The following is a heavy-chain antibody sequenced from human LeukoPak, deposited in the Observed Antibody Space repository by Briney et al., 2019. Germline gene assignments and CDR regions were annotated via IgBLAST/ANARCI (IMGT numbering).Heavy chain of an antibody. J-gene: IGHJ6*02. Sequence: SETLSLTCAVYGGSFSGYYWSWIRQPPGKGLEWIGEINHSGSTNYNPSLKSRVTISVDTSKNQFSLKLSSVTAADTAVYYCAGEISSPLVVDYYGMDVWGQGTTVTVSS. CDR1: GGSFSGYY. V-gene: IGHV4-34*01. D-gene: IGHD2-8*02. CDR3: AGEISSPLVVDYYGMDV. CDR2: INHSGST.